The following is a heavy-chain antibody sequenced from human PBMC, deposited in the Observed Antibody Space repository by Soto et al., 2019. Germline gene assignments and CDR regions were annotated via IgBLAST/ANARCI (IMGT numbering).Heavy chain of an antibody. V-gene: IGHV1-69*13. D-gene: IGHD4-17*01. Sequence: ASVKVSCKASGGTFSSYYMDWVRQAPGQGLEWMGGIIPIFGSANYAQKFQGSVTITGDDSTSTAYMELSSLRSEDTPVYYCARELKAGTVSTSDYYYYYGMDVWLQGTTVTVSS. J-gene: IGHJ6*02. CDR2: IIPIFGSA. CDR3: ARELKAGTVSTSDYYYYYGMDV. CDR1: GGTFSSYY.